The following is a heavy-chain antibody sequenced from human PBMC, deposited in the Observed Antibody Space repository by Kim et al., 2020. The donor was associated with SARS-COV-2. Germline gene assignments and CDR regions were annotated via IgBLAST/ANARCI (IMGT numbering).Heavy chain of an antibody. J-gene: IGHJ3*02. CDR1: GGSISANY. Sequence: SETLSLTCSVSGGSISANYWSWIRQSPGKGLEWIGYIFYSGTTNYNPSLKSRVTISVDTSKNQFSLKLTSLTAADTAVYYCARGPIALTGTYAFDIWGQGTMVIVSS. V-gene: IGHV4-59*08. CDR2: IFYSGTT. CDR3: ARGPIALTGTYAFDI. D-gene: IGHD6-19*01.